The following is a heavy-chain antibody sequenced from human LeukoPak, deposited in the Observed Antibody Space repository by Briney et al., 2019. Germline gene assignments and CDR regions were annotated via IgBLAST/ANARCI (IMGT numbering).Heavy chain of an antibody. D-gene: IGHD7-27*01. CDR2: ISGSGGST. CDR3: AKGTGGFDY. Sequence: GGSLRLSCAASGFTFSSYGMSWVRQAPGKGLEWVSGISGSGGSTYYADSVKGRFTISRDNSRNTLYLQMNSLRAEDTAVYYCAKGTGGFDYWGQGTLVTVSS. V-gene: IGHV3-23*01. J-gene: IGHJ4*02. CDR1: GFTFSSYG.